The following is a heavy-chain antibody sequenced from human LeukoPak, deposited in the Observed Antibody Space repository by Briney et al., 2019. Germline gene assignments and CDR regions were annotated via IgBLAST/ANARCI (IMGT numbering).Heavy chain of an antibody. V-gene: IGHV4-34*01. Sequence: PSETLSLTSAVYVGSFCGYYWGWIPEPPGKGREWIGEINHSTSTNYNPSLKSRVTISVDTSKNQFSLKLSSVTAADTAVYYCARGFSILTGYPFDYWGQGTLVTVSS. J-gene: IGHJ4*02. CDR1: VGSFCGYY. CDR2: INHSTST. CDR3: ARGFSILTGYPFDY. D-gene: IGHD3-9*01.